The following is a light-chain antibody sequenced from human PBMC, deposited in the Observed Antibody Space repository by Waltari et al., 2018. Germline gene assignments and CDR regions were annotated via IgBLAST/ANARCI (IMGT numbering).Light chain of an antibody. CDR2: GAS. Sequence: EIVLTQSPGTLSLSPGERATLSCRASQRVSSSYLAWYQQKPGKAPRLLILGASSRATGIPDRFSGSGSGTDFTLTIRRLEPEDFAVYYCQQYGSSPITFGQGTRLEIK. CDR1: QRVSSSY. CDR3: QQYGSSPIT. J-gene: IGKJ5*01. V-gene: IGKV3-20*01.